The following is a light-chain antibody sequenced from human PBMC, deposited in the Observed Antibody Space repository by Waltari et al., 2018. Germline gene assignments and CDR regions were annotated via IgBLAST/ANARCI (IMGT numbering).Light chain of an antibody. V-gene: IGKV3-11*01. CDR1: QSVFNY. CDR2: DTS. CDR3: QQGSVLPLT. J-gene: IGKJ3*01. Sequence: EIVLTQSPATLSLSAGERATLSCRASQSVFNYLAWYQQKPGQAPRLLIYDTSKRATGIPARFSGSGSGTDFTLTISNLEAEDFALYFCQQGSVLPLTFGPGTKVDMK.